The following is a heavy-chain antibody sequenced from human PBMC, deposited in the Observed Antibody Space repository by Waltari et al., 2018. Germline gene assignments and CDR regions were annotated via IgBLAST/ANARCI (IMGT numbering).Heavy chain of an antibody. CDR3: ARETTVFSSSWYYRYFDY. CDR1: GGTFSSYA. J-gene: IGHJ4*02. Sequence: QVQLVQSGAEVKKPGSSVKVSCKASGGTFSSYAISWVRQAPGQGLEWMGGIIPIFGTANYAQKFQGRVTITADKSTSTAYMELSSLRSEDTAVYYCARETTVFSSSWYYRYFDYWGQGTLVTVSS. V-gene: IGHV1-69*14. CDR2: IIPIFGTA. D-gene: IGHD6-13*01.